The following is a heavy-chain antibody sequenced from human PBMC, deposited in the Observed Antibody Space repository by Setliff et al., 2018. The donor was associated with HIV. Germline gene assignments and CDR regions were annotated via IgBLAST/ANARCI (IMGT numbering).Heavy chain of an antibody. CDR1: GGTFSSYV. CDR2: ISAYDGDT. Sequence: GASVKVSCKASGGTFSSYVISWVRQAPGQGPEWMGWISAYDGDTKYAQKFHNRLSMTADTSTTTAYMDLRGLTSDDTGVYYCARVGLSAVPFPTVYWGQGTLVTVSS. D-gene: IGHD4-4*01. CDR3: ARVGLSAVPFPTVY. J-gene: IGHJ4*02. V-gene: IGHV1-18*01.